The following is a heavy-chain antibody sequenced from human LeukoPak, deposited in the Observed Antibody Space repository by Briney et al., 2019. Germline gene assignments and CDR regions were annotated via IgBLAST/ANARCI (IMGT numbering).Heavy chain of an antibody. Sequence: ASVKVSCKASGYTFTGYYMHWVRQAPGQGLEWMGRINPNNGATNYAQKLQGRVTITGDTSISTAYMELSSLRSDDTAVYYCARGTLLRYFDWLSTPKRSYYFDYWGQGTLVTVSS. J-gene: IGHJ4*02. V-gene: IGHV1-2*06. CDR3: ARGTLLRYFDWLSTPKRSYYFDY. D-gene: IGHD3-9*01. CDR1: GYTFTGYY. CDR2: INPNNGAT.